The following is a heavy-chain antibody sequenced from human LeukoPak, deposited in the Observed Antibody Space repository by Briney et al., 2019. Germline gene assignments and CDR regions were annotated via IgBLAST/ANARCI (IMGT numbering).Heavy chain of an antibody. V-gene: IGHV1-69*05. CDR3: ARDPGAPGYYYYYMDV. J-gene: IGHJ6*03. D-gene: IGHD1-14*01. CDR2: IIPIFGTA. CDR1: GGTFSSYA. Sequence: SSVKVSCKASGGTFSSYAISWVRQAPGQGLEWMGGIIPIFGTANYAQKSQGRVTITTDESTSTAYMELSSLRSEDTAVYYCARDPGAPGYYYYYMDVWGKGTTVTVSS.